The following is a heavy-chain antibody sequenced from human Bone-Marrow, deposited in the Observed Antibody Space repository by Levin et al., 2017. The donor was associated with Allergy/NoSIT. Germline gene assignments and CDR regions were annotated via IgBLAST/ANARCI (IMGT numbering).Heavy chain of an antibody. D-gene: IGHD2-15*01. CDR3: ARYCSDASCSFDAFDV. CDR1: GFSVRTNY. Sequence: GGSLRLSCAASGFSVRTNYMSWVRQAPGKGLEWVAVIYRDDDSTHYAGSVKGRFSISRDNSKNTLFLQMDSLRDEDTGVYYCARYCSDASCSFDAFDVWGPGAMVTVSS. V-gene: IGHV3-53*01. J-gene: IGHJ3*01. CDR2: IYRDDDST.